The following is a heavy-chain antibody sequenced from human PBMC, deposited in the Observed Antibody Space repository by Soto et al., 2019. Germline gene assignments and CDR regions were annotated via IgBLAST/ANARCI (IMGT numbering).Heavy chain of an antibody. CDR1: GGSIRSYY. CDR2: IYYSRTT. Sequence: SETLSLTCTVSGGSIRSYYLRWIQQPPGQGLGCIGYIYYSRTTNYNPSLKSRVTISVDTSKSQFSLKLSSVTAADTAMSYCAREAGVQYLFDPWGQGTLVTVSS. D-gene: IGHD1-1*01. CDR3: AREAGVQYLFDP. V-gene: IGHV4-59*01. J-gene: IGHJ5*02.